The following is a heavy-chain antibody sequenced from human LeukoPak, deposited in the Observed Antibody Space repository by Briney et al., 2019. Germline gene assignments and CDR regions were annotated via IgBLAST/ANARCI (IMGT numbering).Heavy chain of an antibody. CDR1: GFTFSSYW. CDR3: ARAHCSSTSCYGVGYYYYYGMDV. J-gene: IGHJ6*02. CDR2: IKQDGSEK. D-gene: IGHD2-2*01. Sequence: GGSLRLSCAASGFTFSSYWMSWVRQAPGKGLEWVANIKQDGSEKYYVDSVKGRFTISRDNAKNSLYLQMNSLRAEDTAVYYCARAHCSSTSCYGVGYYYYYGMDVWGQGTTVTVSS. V-gene: IGHV3-7*01.